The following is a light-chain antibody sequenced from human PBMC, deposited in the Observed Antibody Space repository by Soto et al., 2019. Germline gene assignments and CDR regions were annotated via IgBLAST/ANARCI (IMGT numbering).Light chain of an antibody. CDR3: CSYAGSSTLV. V-gene: IGLV2-23*01. CDR1: SSDAGSYKF. Sequence: QSALTQPASVSGSPGQSITISCTGTSSDAGSYKFVSWYQQHPGKAPKLMIYEGSKRPSGVSNRFSGSKSGNTASLTISGLQAEDEADYYCCSYAGSSTLVFGGGTQLTVL. J-gene: IGLJ2*01. CDR2: EGS.